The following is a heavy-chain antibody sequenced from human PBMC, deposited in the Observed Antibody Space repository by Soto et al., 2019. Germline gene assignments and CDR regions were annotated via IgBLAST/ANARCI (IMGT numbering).Heavy chain of an antibody. Sequence: SETLSLTCAVYGGSFSGYDCSWIRQPPWKGLEWIGEINHSGSTNYNPSLKSRVTISVDTSKNQFSLKLSSVTAADTAVYYCASGMATRYPRGDYCGQGTLVAVSS. CDR2: INHSGST. V-gene: IGHV4-34*01. D-gene: IGHD2-2*02. CDR1: GGSFSGYD. J-gene: IGHJ4*02. CDR3: ASGMATRYPRGDY.